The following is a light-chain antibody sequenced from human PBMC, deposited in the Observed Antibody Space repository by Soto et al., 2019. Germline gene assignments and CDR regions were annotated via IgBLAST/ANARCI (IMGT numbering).Light chain of an antibody. V-gene: IGLV9-49*01. J-gene: IGLJ2*01. CDR1: SGYSNYK. Sequence: QSVLTQPPSASASLGASVTLTCTLSSGYSNYKVDWYQQRPGKGPRFVMRVGTGGIVGCKGDGIPDRFSVLGSGLNRYLTIKNIQEEDESDYHCGADHGSGSNFVVFGGGTQLTVL. CDR2: VGTGGIVG. CDR3: GADHGSGSNFVV.